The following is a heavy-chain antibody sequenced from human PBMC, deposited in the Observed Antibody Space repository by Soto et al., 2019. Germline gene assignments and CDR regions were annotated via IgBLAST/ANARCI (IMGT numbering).Heavy chain of an antibody. V-gene: IGHV3-23*01. D-gene: IGHD6-13*01. CDR1: GFTFSSYA. CDR3: AKGNGYSRSWFEFDY. CDR2: ISGSGGST. Sequence: EVQLLESGGGLVQPGGSLRLSCAASGFTFSSYAMSWVRQAPGKGLEWVSAISGSGGSTYYADSVKGRFTISRDNSKNTLYLQMSSLRAEDTAVYYCAKGNGYSRSWFEFDYWGQGTLVTVSS. J-gene: IGHJ4*02.